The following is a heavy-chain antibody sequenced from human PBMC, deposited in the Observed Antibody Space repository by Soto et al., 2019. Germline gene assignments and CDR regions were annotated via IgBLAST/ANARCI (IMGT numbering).Heavy chain of an antibody. CDR1: GFIFSNLG. D-gene: IGHD6-19*01. CDR2: IWYDGSNE. J-gene: IGHJ6*02. CDR3: ARDDIPGRAVATYGMDV. V-gene: IGHV3-33*01. Sequence: GGSLRLSCAASGFIFSNLGMHWVRQAPGKGLEWVAVIWYDGSNEYYADSVKGRFTISKDNSKNTLYLRMNSLRAEDTAVYYCARDDIPGRAVATYGMDVWGQGTTVTVSS.